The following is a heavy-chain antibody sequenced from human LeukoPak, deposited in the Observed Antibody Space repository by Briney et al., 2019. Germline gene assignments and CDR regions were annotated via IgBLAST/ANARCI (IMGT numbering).Heavy chain of an antibody. J-gene: IGHJ4*02. V-gene: IGHV1-46*01. Sequence: GASVKVSCKASGYTFTNYYMHWVRQAPGQGLEWMGIMNPSGGSTSYAQKFQGRVNMTRDTSTRTVYMELSSLRAEDTAVYYCATEGWDFDYWGPGTLVTVSS. CDR3: ATEGWDFDY. CDR2: MNPSGGST. D-gene: IGHD1-26*01. CDR1: GYTFTNYY.